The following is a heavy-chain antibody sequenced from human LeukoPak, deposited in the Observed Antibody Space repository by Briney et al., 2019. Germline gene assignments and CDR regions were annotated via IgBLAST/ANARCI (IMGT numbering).Heavy chain of an antibody. J-gene: IGHJ4*02. CDR1: GYSFTSYW. Sequence: GESLKISCKGSGYSFTSYWISWVRQMPGKGVEWMGRIDPGDSYTNYSSSFQGHVTISADKTISTAYLQWSSRKASDTAMYYCRIAVAGTATDYWGQGTLVTVSS. V-gene: IGHV5-10-1*01. CDR2: IDPGDSYT. D-gene: IGHD6-19*01. CDR3: RIAVAGTATDY.